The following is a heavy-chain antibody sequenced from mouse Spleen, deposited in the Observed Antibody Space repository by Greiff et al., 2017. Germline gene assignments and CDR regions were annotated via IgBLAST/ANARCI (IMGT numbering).Heavy chain of an antibody. CDR3: AKSNYGLYAMDY. CDR2: IWRGGST. J-gene: IGHJ4*01. D-gene: IGHD1-2*01. V-gene: IGHV2-5*01. CDR1: GFSLTSYG. Sequence: VQLQESGPGLVQPSQSLSITCTVSGFSLTSYGVHWVRQSPGKGLEWLGVIWRGGSTDYNAAFMSRLSITKDNSKSQVFFKMNSLQADDTAIYYCAKSNYGLYAMDYWGQGTSVTVSS.